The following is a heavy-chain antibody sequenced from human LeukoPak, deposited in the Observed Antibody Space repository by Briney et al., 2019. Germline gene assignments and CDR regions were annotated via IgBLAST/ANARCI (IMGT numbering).Heavy chain of an antibody. CDR1: GFTFSDYY. CDR2: ISSSSSYT. V-gene: IGHV3-11*06. CDR3: GREYSDSRYFDY. Sequence: GGSLRLSCAASGFTFSDYYMSWIRQAPGKGLEWVSYISSSSSYTNYADSVKGRFTISRDNAKNTLYLQMNSLRAEDTAVYYCGREYSDSRYFDYWGQGTLVTVSS. J-gene: IGHJ4*02. D-gene: IGHD6-13*01.